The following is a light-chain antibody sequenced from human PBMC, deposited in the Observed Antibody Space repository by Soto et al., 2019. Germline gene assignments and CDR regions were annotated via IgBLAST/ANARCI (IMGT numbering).Light chain of an antibody. CDR1: QSVSSN. J-gene: IGKJ1*01. CDR2: GAS. V-gene: IGKV3-15*01. Sequence: EIVMTQSPATLSLSPGERATLSCRASQSVSSNLAWYQQKPGQAPRLLIYGASTRATGLPARFSGSGSGTEFTLTISSLQSEDFAVYYCQQYNNWPWTFGQGTRWIS. CDR3: QQYNNWPWT.